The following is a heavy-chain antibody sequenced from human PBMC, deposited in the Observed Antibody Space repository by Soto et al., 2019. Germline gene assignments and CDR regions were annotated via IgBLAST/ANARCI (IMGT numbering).Heavy chain of an antibody. V-gene: IGHV3-21*01. D-gene: IGHD3-16*02. J-gene: IGHJ6*02. Sequence: LRLSCAASGFTFSSYSMNWVRQAPGKGLEWVSSISSSSSYIYYADSVKGRFTISRDNAKNSLYLQMNSLRAEDTAVYYCARDSRSLSGLNYYYYYGMDLWGQGTTVTVSS. CDR2: ISSSSSYI. CDR1: GFTFSSYS. CDR3: ARDSRSLSGLNYYYYYGMDL.